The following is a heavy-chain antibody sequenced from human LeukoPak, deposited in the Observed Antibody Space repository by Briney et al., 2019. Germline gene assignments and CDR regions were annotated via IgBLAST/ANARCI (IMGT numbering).Heavy chain of an antibody. CDR3: ARVELRDFRSGYYRAQYPYDY. CDR1: GYTFTGYY. D-gene: IGHD3-3*01. V-gene: IGHV1-2*06. J-gene: IGHJ4*02. CDR2: INPNSGGT. Sequence: ASVKVSFTASGYTFTGYYMHWVRQAPGQGLEWMGRINPNSGGTNYAQKFQGRVTMTRDTSISTAYMELSRLRSDDTAVYYCARVELRDFRSGYYRAQYPYDYWGQGTLVTVSS.